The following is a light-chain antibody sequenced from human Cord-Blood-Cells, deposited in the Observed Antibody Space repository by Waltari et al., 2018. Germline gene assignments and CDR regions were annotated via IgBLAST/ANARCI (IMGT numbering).Light chain of an antibody. CDR2: DVS. J-gene: IGLJ2*01. V-gene: IGLV2-14*01. Sequence: QSALTQPASVSGSPGQSITIPCPGTISDVGGYNYVSWYQQHPGKAPKLMIYDVSNRPSGVSNRFSGSKSGNTASLTISGLQAEDEADYYCSSYTSSSTLVFGGGTKLTVL. CDR3: SSYTSSSTLV. CDR1: ISDVGGYNY.